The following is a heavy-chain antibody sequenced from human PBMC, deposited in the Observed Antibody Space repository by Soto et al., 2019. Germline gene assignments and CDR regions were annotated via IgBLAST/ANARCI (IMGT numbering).Heavy chain of an antibody. CDR1: GYTFTSYG. CDR2: ISAYNGNT. Sequence: ASVKVSCKASGYTFTSYGISWVRQAPGQGLEWMGWISAYNGNTNYAQKLQGRVTMTTDTSTSTAYMELRSLRSDDTAVYYCARDRDNQSIQLWLPFDYWGQATLVTVSS. J-gene: IGHJ4*02. V-gene: IGHV1-18*04. D-gene: IGHD5-18*01. CDR3: ARDRDNQSIQLWLPFDY.